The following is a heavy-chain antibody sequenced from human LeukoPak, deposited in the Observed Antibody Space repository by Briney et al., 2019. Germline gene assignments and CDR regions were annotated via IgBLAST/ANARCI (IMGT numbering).Heavy chain of an antibody. D-gene: IGHD3-22*01. V-gene: IGHV3-33*01. CDR2: IWFDGSNQ. Sequence: PGVSRRLSCSASGFNFSNYGMQWVRQAPAKGLDCLAVIWFDGSNQYHADAVKGRFTISRDNSKNTLYLQMSSLRAEDTALYYCARDDFAGDSSGYIDYWGQGTLVSVSS. CDR3: ARDDFAGDSSGYIDY. CDR1: GFNFSNYG. J-gene: IGHJ4*02.